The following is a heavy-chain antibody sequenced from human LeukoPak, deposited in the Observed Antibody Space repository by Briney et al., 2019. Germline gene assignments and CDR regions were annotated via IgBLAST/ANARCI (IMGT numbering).Heavy chain of an antibody. CDR3: ARHGALELGNAFHI. J-gene: IGHJ3*02. D-gene: IGHD7-27*01. CDR2: IYTSGST. V-gene: IGHV4-61*02. CDR1: GGSISSGSYY. Sequence: PSQTLSLTCTVSGGSISSGSYYWSWIRQPAGKGLEWIGRIYTSGSTNYNPSLKSRVTISVDTSKNQFSLKLSSVTAADTAVYYCARHGALELGNAFHIWGQGTMVTVSS.